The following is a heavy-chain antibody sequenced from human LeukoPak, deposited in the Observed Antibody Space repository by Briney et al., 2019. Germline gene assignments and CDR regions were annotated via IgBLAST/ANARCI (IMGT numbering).Heavy chain of an antibody. V-gene: IGHV1-69*06. Sequence: ASVKVSCKASGGTFSSYAICWVRQAPGQGLEWMGGIIPIFGTANYAQKFQGRVTITADKSTSTAYMELSSLRSEDTAVYYCARAVDSYGPWGVDYWGQGTLVTVSS. D-gene: IGHD5-18*01. CDR1: GGTFSSYA. J-gene: IGHJ4*02. CDR2: IIPIFGTA. CDR3: ARAVDSYGPWGVDY.